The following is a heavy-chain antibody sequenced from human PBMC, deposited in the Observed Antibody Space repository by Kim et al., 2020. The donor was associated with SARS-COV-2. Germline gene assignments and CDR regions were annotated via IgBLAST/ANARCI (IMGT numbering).Heavy chain of an antibody. CDR2: ISGSTINA. CDR3: VRDRITYAYRENNWFDP. Sequence: GGSLRLSCAASGFTFSDFAMSWVRLAPGKGLEWVSAISGSTINAYYAESVKGRFTVSRDNSRNTVYLQMSSLRAEDTAIYFCVRDRITYAYRENNWFDPRCQGTLVTVSS. D-gene: IGHD3-16*01. V-gene: IGHV3-23*01. J-gene: IGHJ5*02. CDR1: GFTFSDFA.